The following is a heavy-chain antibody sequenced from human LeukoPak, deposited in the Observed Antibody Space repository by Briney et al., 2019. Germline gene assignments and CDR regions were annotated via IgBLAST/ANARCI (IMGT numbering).Heavy chain of an antibody. Sequence: ASVKVSCKVCGYTLTELSMHWVRQAPGKGLEWMGGFDPEDGETIYAQKFQGRVTMTEDTSTDTAYMELSSLRSEDTAVYYCARYYYDSSGFDPWGQGTLVTVSS. CDR2: FDPEDGET. D-gene: IGHD3-22*01. V-gene: IGHV1-24*01. CDR1: GYTLTELS. CDR3: ARYYYDSSGFDP. J-gene: IGHJ5*02.